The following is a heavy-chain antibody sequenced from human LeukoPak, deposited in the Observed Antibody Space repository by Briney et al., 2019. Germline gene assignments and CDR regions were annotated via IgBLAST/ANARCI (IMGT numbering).Heavy chain of an antibody. V-gene: IGHV1-69*05. J-gene: IGHJ4*02. CDR3: ARIPIAVAGRWYYFDY. CDR1: GGTFSSYA. D-gene: IGHD6-19*01. Sequence: SVKVSCKASGGTFSSYATSWVRQAPGQGLEWMGRIIPIFGTANYAQKFQGRVTITTDESTSTAYMELSSLRSEDTAVYYCARIPIAVAGRWYYFDYWGQGTLVTVSS. CDR2: IIPIFGTA.